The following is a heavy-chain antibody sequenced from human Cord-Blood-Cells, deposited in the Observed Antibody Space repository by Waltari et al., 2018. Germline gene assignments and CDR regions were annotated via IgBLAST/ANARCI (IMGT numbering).Heavy chain of an antibody. CDR3: ARGDYSNYDSYYYYGMDV. J-gene: IGHJ6*02. V-gene: IGHV1-69*01. CDR2: IIPIFGTV. Sequence: QVQLVQSGAEVKKPGSSVKVSCKASGGTFSSYAISWVRQAPGQGLEWMGGIIPIFGTVNYAQKFQGRVTITADESTSTAYMELSSLRSEDTAVYYCARGDYSNYDSYYYYGMDVWGQGTTVTVSS. CDR1: GGTFSSYA. D-gene: IGHD4-4*01.